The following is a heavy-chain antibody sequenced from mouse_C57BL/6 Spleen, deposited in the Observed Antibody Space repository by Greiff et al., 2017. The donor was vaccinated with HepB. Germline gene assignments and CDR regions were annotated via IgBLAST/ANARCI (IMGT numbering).Heavy chain of an antibody. V-gene: IGHV2-3*01. D-gene: IGHD1-1*01. Sequence: VMLVESGPGLVAPSQSLSITCTVSGFSLTSYGVSWVRQPPGKGLEWLGVIWGDGSTNYHSALISRLSISKDNSKSQVFLKLNSLQTDDTATYYCAQTEITTVVGAMDYWGQGTSVTVSS. J-gene: IGHJ4*01. CDR2: IWGDGST. CDR3: AQTEITTVVGAMDY. CDR1: GFSLTSYG.